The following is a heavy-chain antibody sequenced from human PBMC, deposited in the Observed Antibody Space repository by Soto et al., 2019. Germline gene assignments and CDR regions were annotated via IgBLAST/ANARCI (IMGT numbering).Heavy chain of an antibody. CDR3: DHRLAQQQPVSEGFDP. D-gene: IGHD6-13*01. V-gene: IGHV2-5*02. CDR1: GFSLSTSGGG. CDR2: IYWDDDK. Sequence: QITLKESGPTLVKPTQTLTLTCTFSGFSLSTSGGGVGWIRQPPGKALEWLALIYWDDDKRSSPSLKNRLTIHKDPSTNQVFLTTTNLAPLDTATYSGDHRLAQQQPVSEGFDPWGQGTLVTVSS. J-gene: IGHJ5*02.